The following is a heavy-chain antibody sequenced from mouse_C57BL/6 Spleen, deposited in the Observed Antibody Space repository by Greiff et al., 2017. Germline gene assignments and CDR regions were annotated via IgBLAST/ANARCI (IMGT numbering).Heavy chain of an antibody. Sequence: QVQLKESGAELVKPGASVKISCKASGYAFSSYWMNWVKQRPGKGLEWIGQIYPGDGDTNYNGKFKGKATLTADKSSSTAYMQLSSLTSEDSAVYFCARGRPDYAMDYWGQGTSVTVSS. J-gene: IGHJ4*01. CDR1: GYAFSSYW. V-gene: IGHV1-80*01. CDR2: IYPGDGDT. CDR3: ARGRPDYAMDY.